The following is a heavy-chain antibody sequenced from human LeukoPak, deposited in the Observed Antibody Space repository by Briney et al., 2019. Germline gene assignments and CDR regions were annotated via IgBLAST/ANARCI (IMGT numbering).Heavy chain of an antibody. CDR3: ATVVAVGGGFYFDY. CDR2: FDPEDGET. J-gene: IGHJ4*02. Sequence: EASVKVSSKVSGYTLTELSMHWVRQAPGKGLEWMGGFDPEDGETIYAQKFQGRVTMTEDTSTDTAYMELSSLRSEDTAVYYCATVVAVGGGFYFDYWGQGTLVTVSS. V-gene: IGHV1-24*01. CDR1: GYTLTELS. D-gene: IGHD6-19*01.